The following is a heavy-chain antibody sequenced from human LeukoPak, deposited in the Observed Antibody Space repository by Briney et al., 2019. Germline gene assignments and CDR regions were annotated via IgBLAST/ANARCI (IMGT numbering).Heavy chain of an antibody. D-gene: IGHD3-10*01. CDR1: GFTFSSYA. Sequence: PGGSLRLSCAASGFTFSSYAMSWVRQAPGKGLEWVSAISGSGGSTYYADSVKGRFTISRDNSKNTLYLQMNSLRAEDTAVYYCAKSGGVSSASGTYSFDYWGQGTLVTVSS. CDR2: ISGSGGST. J-gene: IGHJ4*02. CDR3: AKSGGVSSASGTYSFDY. V-gene: IGHV3-23*01.